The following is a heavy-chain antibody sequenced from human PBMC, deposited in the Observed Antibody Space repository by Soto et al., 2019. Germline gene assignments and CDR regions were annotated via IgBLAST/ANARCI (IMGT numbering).Heavy chain of an antibody. V-gene: IGHV3-53*01. CDR3: AKCMGSSWIGVIDN. Sequence: AGGSLRFSGAAPGFTVSTNYMSWVRQSPGKGLEWVSVIYTGGSTYYADSVKGRFTISRDNSKNRLFLQMNSLRAEDTAIYYCAKCMGSSWIGVIDNWGQGTLVTVSS. D-gene: IGHD6-13*01. CDR1: GFTVSTNY. CDR2: IYTGGST. J-gene: IGHJ4*02.